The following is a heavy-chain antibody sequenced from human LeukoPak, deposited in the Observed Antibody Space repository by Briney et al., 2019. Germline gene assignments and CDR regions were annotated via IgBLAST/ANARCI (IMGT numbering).Heavy chain of an antibody. J-gene: IGHJ4*02. D-gene: IGHD2-2*01. Sequence: PGGSLRLSCAASGFTFGSYWMSWVRQAPGKGLEWVAVISYDGSNKYYADSVKGRFTISRDNSKNTLYLQMNSLRAEDTAVYYCARARPKHIVVVPAATPLGYWGQGTLVTVSS. CDR3: ARARPKHIVVVPAATPLGY. CDR1: GFTFGSYW. V-gene: IGHV3-30-3*01. CDR2: ISYDGSNK.